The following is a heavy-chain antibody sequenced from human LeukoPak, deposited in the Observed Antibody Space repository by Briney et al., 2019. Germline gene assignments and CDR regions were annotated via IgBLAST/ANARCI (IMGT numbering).Heavy chain of an antibody. CDR3: ATDITPKVKQLVLKSSAFDI. D-gene: IGHD6-13*01. Sequence: GGSLRLSCAASGFTFDDYAMHWVRQAPGKGLEWVSGISWNSGSIGYADSVKGRFTISRDNAKNSLYLQMNSLRAEDTALYYCATDITPKVKQLVLKSSAFDIWGQGTMVTVSS. V-gene: IGHV3-9*01. CDR2: ISWNSGSI. J-gene: IGHJ3*02. CDR1: GFTFDDYA.